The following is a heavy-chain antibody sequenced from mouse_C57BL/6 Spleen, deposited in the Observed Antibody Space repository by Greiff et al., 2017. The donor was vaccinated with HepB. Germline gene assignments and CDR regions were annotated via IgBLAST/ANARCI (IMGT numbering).Heavy chain of an antibody. CDR2: INPSSGYT. D-gene: IGHD1-1*01. V-gene: IGHV1-4*01. Sequence: VQVVESGAELARPGASVKMSCKASGYTFTSYTMHWVKQRPGQGLEWIGYINPSSGYTKYNQKFKDKATLTADKSSSTAYMQLSSLTSEDSAVYYCARDYGSSYGLFAYWGQGTLVTVSA. CDR3: ARDYGSSYGLFAY. J-gene: IGHJ3*01. CDR1: GYTFTSYT.